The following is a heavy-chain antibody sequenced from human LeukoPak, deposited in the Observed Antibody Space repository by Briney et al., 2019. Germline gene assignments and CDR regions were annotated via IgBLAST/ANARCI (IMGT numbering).Heavy chain of an antibody. J-gene: IGHJ4*02. V-gene: IGHV3-48*01. D-gene: IGHD3/OR15-3a*01. CDR1: GFTFSSYS. CDR2: ISSSSSTI. Sequence: PGGSLRLSCAASGFTFSSYSMNWVRQAPGKGLEWVSYISSSSSTIYYADSVKGRFTISRDNAKNSLYLQMNSLRAEDTAVYYCARDYGAVGLDYWGQGTLVTVSS. CDR3: ARDYGAVGLDY.